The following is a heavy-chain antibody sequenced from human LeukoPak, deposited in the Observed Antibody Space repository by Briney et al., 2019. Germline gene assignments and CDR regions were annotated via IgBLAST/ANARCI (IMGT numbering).Heavy chain of an antibody. Sequence: SETLSLTCTVSGGSISSYYWSWIRQPPGKGLEWMGYIYYSGSTNYNPSLKSRVTISVDTSKNQFSLKLSSVTAADTAVYYCARVWRGYSGYDSPLDYWGQGTLVTVSS. D-gene: IGHD5-12*01. CDR2: IYYSGST. CDR3: ARVWRGYSGYDSPLDY. CDR1: GGSISSYY. J-gene: IGHJ4*02. V-gene: IGHV4-59*01.